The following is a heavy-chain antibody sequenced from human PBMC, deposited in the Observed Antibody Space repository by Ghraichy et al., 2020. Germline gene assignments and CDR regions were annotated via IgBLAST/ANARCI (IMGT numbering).Heavy chain of an antibody. CDR1: GGSFSGYY. V-gene: IGHV4-34*01. CDR3: ARGRWYGGNRRGVYFDY. Sequence: SETLSLTCAVYGGSFSGYYWSWIRQPPGKGLEWIGEINHSGSTNYNPSLKSRVTISVDTSKNQFSLKLSSVTAADTAVYYCARGRWYGGNRRGVYFDYWGQGTLVTVSS. J-gene: IGHJ4*02. D-gene: IGHD4-23*01. CDR2: INHSGST.